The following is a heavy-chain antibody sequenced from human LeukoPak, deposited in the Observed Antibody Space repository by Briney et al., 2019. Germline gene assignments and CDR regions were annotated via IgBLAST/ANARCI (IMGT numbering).Heavy chain of an antibody. CDR1: GFTFSSYG. D-gene: IGHD1-1*01. Sequence: AGGSLRLSCAASGFTFSSYGMHWVRQAPGKGLEWVANIKEDGSEKNYVDSVKGRFTISRDNSKNTLYLQMNSLRAEDTAVYYCAKDPNDYVPWNWFDPWGQGTLVTVSS. CDR2: IKEDGSEK. V-gene: IGHV3-7*03. J-gene: IGHJ5*02. CDR3: AKDPNDYVPWNWFDP.